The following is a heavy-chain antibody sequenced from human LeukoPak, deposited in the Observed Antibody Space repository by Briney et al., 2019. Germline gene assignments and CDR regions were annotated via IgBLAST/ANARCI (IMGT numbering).Heavy chain of an antibody. CDR3: AKELTARLPFDY. J-gene: IGHJ4*02. V-gene: IGHV3-23*01. CDR2: ISGSGGNT. D-gene: IGHD6-6*01. CDR1: GFTFSTYG. Sequence: GGSLRLSCAASGFTFSTYGMNWVRQAPGKGLEWVSSISGSGGNTYYADSVKGRFTISRDNSKNTLYLQMNSLRAEDTALYYCAKELTARLPFDYWGQGTLATVSS.